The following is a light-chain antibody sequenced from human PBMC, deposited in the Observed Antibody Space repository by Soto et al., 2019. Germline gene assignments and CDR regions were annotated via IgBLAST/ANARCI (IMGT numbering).Light chain of an antibody. CDR2: GVS. J-gene: IGKJ2*01. CDR3: KQYNNWPLYT. CDR1: QNVYSN. Sequence: EIEMTQSPATLSVSPGQRATLSCRASQNVYSNLAWYQQKRGQAPRLLIFGVSTRATGIPARFSGSGSGSGTEFTLTISSLQSEDFAVYYCKQYNNWPLYTFGQGTKLESK. V-gene: IGKV3D-15*01.